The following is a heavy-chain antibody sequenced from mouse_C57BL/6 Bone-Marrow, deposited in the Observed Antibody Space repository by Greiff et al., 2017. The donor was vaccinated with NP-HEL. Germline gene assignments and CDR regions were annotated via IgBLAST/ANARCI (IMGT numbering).Heavy chain of an antibody. Sequence: QVHVKQSGAELVKPGASVKMSCKASGYTFTSYWITWVKQRPGQGLEWIGDIYPGSGSTNYNEKFKSKATLTVDTSSSTAYMQLSSLTSEDSAVYYCARWGITTVVAPYWYFDVWGTGTTVTVSS. CDR1: GYTFTSYW. CDR2: IYPGSGST. CDR3: ARWGITTVVAPYWYFDV. D-gene: IGHD1-1*01. V-gene: IGHV1-55*01. J-gene: IGHJ1*03.